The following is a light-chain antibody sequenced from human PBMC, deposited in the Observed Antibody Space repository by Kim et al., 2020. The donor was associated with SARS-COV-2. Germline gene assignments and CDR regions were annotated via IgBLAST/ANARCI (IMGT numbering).Light chain of an antibody. V-gene: IGKV1-8*01. Sequence: AIRMTQSPSSFSASTGDRVTITCRASQGISCYLAWYQQKPGKAPQLLIYAASTLQSGVPSRFSGSGSGTDFTLTISSLQSEDFATYYCQQYYSYPFTFGPGTKVDIK. J-gene: IGKJ3*01. CDR3: QQYYSYPFT. CDR1: QGISCY. CDR2: AAS.